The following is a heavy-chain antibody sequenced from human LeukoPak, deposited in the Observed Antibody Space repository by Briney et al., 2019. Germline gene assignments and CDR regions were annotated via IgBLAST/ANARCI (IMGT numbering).Heavy chain of an antibody. D-gene: IGHD4-11*01. CDR1: GYTFTGYY. CDR2: INPNSGGT. J-gene: IGHJ6*02. CDR3: ATKSNTISRAYGMDV. Sequence: ASVKVSCKASGYTFTGYYMHWVRQAPGQGLEWMGWINPNSGGTNYAQKFQGRVTMTRDTSISTAYMELSRLRSEDTAVYYCATKSNTISRAYGMDVWGQGTTVTVSS. V-gene: IGHV1-2*02.